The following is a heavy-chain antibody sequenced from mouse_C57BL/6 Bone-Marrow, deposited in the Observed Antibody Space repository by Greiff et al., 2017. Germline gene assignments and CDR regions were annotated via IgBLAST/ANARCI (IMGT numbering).Heavy chain of an antibody. V-gene: IGHV1-55*01. CDR2: IYPGSGST. Sequence: QVQLQQPGAELVKPGASVKMSCKASGYTFTSYWITWVKQRPGQGLEWIGDIYPGSGSTNYNEKFKSKATLTVDTSSSTAYMQLSSLTSEDSAVYYCARSDYGGSDAMDYWGQGTSVTVSS. D-gene: IGHD1-1*01. J-gene: IGHJ4*01. CDR1: GYTFTSYW. CDR3: ARSDYGGSDAMDY.